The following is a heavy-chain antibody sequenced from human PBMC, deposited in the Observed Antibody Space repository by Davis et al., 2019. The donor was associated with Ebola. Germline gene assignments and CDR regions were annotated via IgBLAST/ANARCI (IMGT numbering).Heavy chain of an antibody. V-gene: IGHV1-18*04. D-gene: IGHD3-10*01. J-gene: IGHJ6*02. CDR1: GYTFTSYG. CDR2: ISAYNGNT. CDR3: ARDWDGSGSYYNTYYYGMDV. Sequence: AASVKVSCKASGYTFTSYGISWVRQAPGQGLEWMGWISAYNGNTNYAQNLQGRVTMTTDTSTSTAYMELRSLRSDDTAVYYCARDWDGSGSYYNTYYYGMDVWGQGTTVTVSS.